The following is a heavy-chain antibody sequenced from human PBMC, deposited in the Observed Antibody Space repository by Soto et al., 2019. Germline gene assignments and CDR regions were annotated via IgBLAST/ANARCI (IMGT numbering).Heavy chain of an antibody. CDR1: QYTFTNFY. Sequence: VASVKVSCKASQYTFTNFYLHWVRQAPGQRPEWMGWINNGGGTIYAQKFQGRLTMTRDTSITTAYMELSRLTSDDTAFYYCATSSDWSPLLDHWGPGTLVTVSS. CDR3: ATSSDWSPLLDH. CDR2: INNGGGT. D-gene: IGHD6-19*01. V-gene: IGHV1-2*02. J-gene: IGHJ4*02.